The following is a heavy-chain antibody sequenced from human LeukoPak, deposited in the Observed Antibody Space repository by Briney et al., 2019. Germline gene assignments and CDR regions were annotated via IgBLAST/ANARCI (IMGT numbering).Heavy chain of an antibody. J-gene: IGHJ4*02. CDR1: GGSISSYY. V-gene: IGHV4-4*09. CDR2: IYTSGGT. Sequence: SETLSLTCTVSGGSISSYYWSWIRQPPGKGLEWIGYIYTSGGTNYNPSLKSRVTISVDTSKNQFSLKLSSVTAADTAVYYCARLATSIEGRYFDYWGQGTLVTVSS. D-gene: IGHD1-26*01. CDR3: ARLATSIEGRYFDY.